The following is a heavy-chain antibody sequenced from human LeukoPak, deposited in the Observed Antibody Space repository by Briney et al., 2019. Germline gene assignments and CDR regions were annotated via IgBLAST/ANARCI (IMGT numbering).Heavy chain of an antibody. CDR3: ARDRPHIVGATLDY. Sequence: SETLSLTCTVSGGSISSYYWSWIRQPAGKGLEWIGRIYTSGSTNYNPSLKSRVTISVDTSENQFSLKLSSVTAADTAVYYCARDRPHIVGATLDYWGQGTLVTVSS. CDR2: IYTSGST. D-gene: IGHD1-26*01. CDR1: GGSISSYY. V-gene: IGHV4-4*07. J-gene: IGHJ4*02.